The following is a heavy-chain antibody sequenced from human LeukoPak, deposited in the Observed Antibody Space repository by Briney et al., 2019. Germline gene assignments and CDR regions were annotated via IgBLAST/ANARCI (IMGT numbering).Heavy chain of an antibody. CDR3: ASGPYSSSYFAS. CDR1: GFTFSSYS. CDR2: ISSSSTI. Sequence: PGGSLRLSCAASGFTFSSYSMNWVRQAPGKGLEWVSYISSSSTIYYADSVKGRFTISRDNAKNSLYLQMNILRPEDTALYYCASGPYSSSYFASWGQGTMVTVSS. V-gene: IGHV3-48*01. J-gene: IGHJ4*02. D-gene: IGHD6-13*01.